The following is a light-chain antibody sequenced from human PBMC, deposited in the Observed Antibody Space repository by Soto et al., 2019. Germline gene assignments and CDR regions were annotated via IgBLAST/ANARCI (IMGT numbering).Light chain of an antibody. CDR3: GTWDASLSARV. CDR2: NDD. Sequence: QSVLTQPPSVSAAPGQKVTISCSGSSSNIETNPVSWYRHLPGTVPKLLIHNDDKRPSGIPDRFSGSKSGTSATLGITGLQTGGEADYYCGTWDASLSARVFGGGTKVTVL. J-gene: IGLJ2*01. CDR1: SSNIETNP. V-gene: IGLV1-51*01.